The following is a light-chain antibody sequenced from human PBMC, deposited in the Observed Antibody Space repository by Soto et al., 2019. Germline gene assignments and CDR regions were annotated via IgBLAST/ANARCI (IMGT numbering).Light chain of an antibody. J-gene: IGKJ3*01. V-gene: IGKV3D-20*01. CDR1: QSVSSRN. CDR2: GAS. Sequence: EIVLTQSPATLSLSPGERATLSCGASQSVSSRNLAWYQHKPGLAPRLLISGASNRATGIPDRFSGSGSGTDYTLSISRLEPEDFAVYYCQQYGSTPATFGPGTKVDIK. CDR3: QQYGSTPAT.